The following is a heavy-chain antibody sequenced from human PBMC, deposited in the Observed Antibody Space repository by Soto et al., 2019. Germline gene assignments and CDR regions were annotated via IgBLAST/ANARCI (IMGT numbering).Heavy chain of an antibody. CDR2: INAGNGNT. CDR1: GYTFTSYA. D-gene: IGHD3-3*01. V-gene: IGHV1-3*01. Sequence: GASVKVSCKASGYTFTSYAMHWVRQAPGQRLEWMGWINAGNGNTKYSQKFQGRVTITRDTSASTAYMELSSLRSEDTAVYYCAGGWDFWSGYPPGYGMDVWGQGTTVTVS. J-gene: IGHJ6*02. CDR3: AGGWDFWSGYPPGYGMDV.